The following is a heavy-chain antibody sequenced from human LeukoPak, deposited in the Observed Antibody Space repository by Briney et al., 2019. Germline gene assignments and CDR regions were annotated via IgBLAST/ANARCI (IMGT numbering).Heavy chain of an antibody. J-gene: IGHJ5*02. Sequence: SETLSLTCTVSGGSISSYYWSWIRQPPGKGLEWIGYIYYSGSTNYNPSLKSRVTISVDTSKNQFSLKLSSVTAADTAVYYCARTSGIAVAGPIFDPWGQGTLVTVSS. CDR3: ARTSGIAVAGPIFDP. CDR1: GGSISSYY. V-gene: IGHV4-59*01. CDR2: IYYSGST. D-gene: IGHD6-19*01.